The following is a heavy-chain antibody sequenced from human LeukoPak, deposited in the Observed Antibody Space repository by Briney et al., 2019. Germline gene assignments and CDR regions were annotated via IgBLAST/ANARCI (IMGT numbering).Heavy chain of an antibody. V-gene: IGHV4-39*07. CDR1: GGSISSTSSY. CDR2: IYYSGST. Sequence: SETLSLTCTVSGGSISSTSSYWGWIRQPPGKGLEWIATIYYSGSTYYNASLKSRITIAVDTSKSQFSLKLSSVTAADTAVYYCARDRVLRYFDWLGFDPWGQGTLVTVSS. D-gene: IGHD3-9*01. J-gene: IGHJ5*02. CDR3: ARDRVLRYFDWLGFDP.